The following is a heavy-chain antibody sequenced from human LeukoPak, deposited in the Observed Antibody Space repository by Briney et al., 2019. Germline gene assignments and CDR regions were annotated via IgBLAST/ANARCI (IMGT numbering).Heavy chain of an antibody. V-gene: IGHV4-59*08. J-gene: IGHJ4*02. Sequence: SETLSLTCTVSGGSISSYYWSWIRRPPGKGLEWIGYIYYSGSTNYNPSLKSRVTISVDTSKNQFSLKLSSVTAADTAVYYCARYRIMSSGWRFDYWGQGTLVTVSS. D-gene: IGHD6-19*01. CDR1: GGSISSYY. CDR3: ARYRIMSSGWRFDY. CDR2: IYYSGST.